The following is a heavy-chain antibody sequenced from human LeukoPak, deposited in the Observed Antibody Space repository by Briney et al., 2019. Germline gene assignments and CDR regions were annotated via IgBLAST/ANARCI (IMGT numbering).Heavy chain of an antibody. Sequence: GGSLRLSCAASGFTFSSYWMHWVRQAPGKGLVWVSRIKTDGSNTNYADSVKGRFTISRDNAKNSLYLQMNSLRGEDTAVYYCARDRGVYSRTLEDWGQGTLVTVSS. D-gene: IGHD6-13*01. CDR3: ARDRGVYSRTLED. CDR2: IKTDGSNT. CDR1: GFTFSSYW. J-gene: IGHJ4*02. V-gene: IGHV3-74*01.